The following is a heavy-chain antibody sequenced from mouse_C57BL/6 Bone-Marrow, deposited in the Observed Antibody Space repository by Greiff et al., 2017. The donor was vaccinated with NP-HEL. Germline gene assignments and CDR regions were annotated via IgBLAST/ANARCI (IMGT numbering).Heavy chain of an antibody. Sequence: LVESGAELARPGASVKLSCKASGYTFTSYGISWVKQRTGQGLEWIGEIYPRSGNTYYNEKFKGKATLTADKSSSTAYMELRSLTSEDSAVYFCARNGRDWYFDVWGTGTTVTVSS. CDR2: IYPRSGNT. V-gene: IGHV1-81*01. J-gene: IGHJ1*03. CDR3: ARNGRDWYFDV. CDR1: GYTFTSYG.